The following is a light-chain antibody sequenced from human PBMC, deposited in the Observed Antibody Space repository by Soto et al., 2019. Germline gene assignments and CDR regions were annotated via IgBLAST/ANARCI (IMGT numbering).Light chain of an antibody. Sequence: DIQMTQSPSAMSASVGDRVTISCRASQGINNYLAWYQQKPGRVPQLLIYGASTRATGIPARFSGSGSGTEFTLTISSLQSEDFAVYYCQQYHNWPRTFGQGTKVDIK. CDR1: QGINNY. V-gene: IGKV1-17*03. CDR2: GAS. J-gene: IGKJ1*01. CDR3: QQYHNWPRT.